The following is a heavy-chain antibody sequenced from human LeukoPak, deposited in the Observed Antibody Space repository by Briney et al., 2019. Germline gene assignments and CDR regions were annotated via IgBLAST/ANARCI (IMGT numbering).Heavy chain of an antibody. J-gene: IGHJ4*02. D-gene: IGHD1-26*01. CDR2: IKQDGSEK. CDR1: GFTFSSYW. CDR3: ARVAVVGATGFDY. V-gene: IGHV3-7*01. Sequence: GGSLRLSCAASGFTFSSYWMSWVRQAPGKGLEWVANIKQDGSEKYYVDSVKGRFTISRDNAKNSLYPQMNSLRAEDTAVYYCARVAVVGATGFDYWGQGTLVTVSS.